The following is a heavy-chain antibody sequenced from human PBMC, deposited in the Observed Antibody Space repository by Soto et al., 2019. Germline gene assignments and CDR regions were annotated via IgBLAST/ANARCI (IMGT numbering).Heavy chain of an antibody. CDR3: ARQGKKSGYYAGNRFDP. D-gene: IGHD3-22*01. V-gene: IGHV4-31*03. CDR2: IYYSGST. CDR1: GGSISSGGYY. Sequence: PSETLSLTCTVSGGSISSGGYYWSWIRQHQGKGLEWIGYIYYSGSTYYNPSLKSRVTISVDTSQNQFALKLSTVTAADTAVYYCARQGKKSGYYAGNRFDPWGQGTLVTVSS. J-gene: IGHJ5*02.